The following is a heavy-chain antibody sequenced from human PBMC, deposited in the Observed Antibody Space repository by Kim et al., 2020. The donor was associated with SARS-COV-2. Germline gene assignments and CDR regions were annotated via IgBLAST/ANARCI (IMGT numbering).Heavy chain of an antibody. CDR3: ASDGYDSSGYYYVGAFDS. Sequence: KGRFTISRDNAKNALYLQMNSLRAEDTAVYYCASDGYDSSGYYYVGAFDSLGQGTMVTVSS. D-gene: IGHD3-22*01. V-gene: IGHV3-11*06. J-gene: IGHJ3*02.